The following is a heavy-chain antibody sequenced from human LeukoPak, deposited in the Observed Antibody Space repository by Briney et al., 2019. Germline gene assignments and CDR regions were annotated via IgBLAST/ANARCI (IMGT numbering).Heavy chain of an antibody. D-gene: IGHD4-23*01. J-gene: IGHJ4*02. CDR2: IWYDGSNK. CDR3: ARFDYGGNLGFDY. Sequence: PGGSLGLPCAASGFTFSSYGMHWVRQAPGKGLEWVAVIWYDGSNKYYADSVKGRFTISRDNSKNTLYLQMNSLRAEDTAVYYCARFDYGGNLGFDYWGQGTLVTVSS. V-gene: IGHV3-33*01. CDR1: GFTFSSYG.